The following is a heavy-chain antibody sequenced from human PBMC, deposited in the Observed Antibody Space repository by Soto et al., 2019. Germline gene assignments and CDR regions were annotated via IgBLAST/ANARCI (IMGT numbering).Heavy chain of an antibody. CDR2: IYHSGST. D-gene: IGHD2-15*01. CDR1: GYSISSGYY. J-gene: IGHJ4*02. Sequence: SETLSLTCAVSGYSISSGYYWGWIRQPPGKGLEWIGSIYHSGSTYYNPSLKSRVTISVDTSKNQFSLKLSSVTAADTAVYYCASLETEYCSGGSCYSVPSPFDYWGQGTLVTVSS. CDR3: ASLETEYCSGGSCYSVPSPFDY. V-gene: IGHV4-38-2*01.